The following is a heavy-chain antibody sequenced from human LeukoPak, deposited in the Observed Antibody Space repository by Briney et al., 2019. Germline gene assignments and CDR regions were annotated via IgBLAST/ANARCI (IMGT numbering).Heavy chain of an antibody. V-gene: IGHV4-59*01. CDR1: GGSIRSYY. CDR2: ICYSGST. Sequence: SETLSLTCTVSGGSIRSYYWSWIREPPGKGLEWIGHICYSGSTNYSTSLKSRVTMSVDTSKNQFSLKLSSVTAADTAVYYCASSYYDVLTGSTHEMDVWGKGTTVTVSS. J-gene: IGHJ6*04. CDR3: ASSYYDVLTGSTHEMDV. D-gene: IGHD3-9*01.